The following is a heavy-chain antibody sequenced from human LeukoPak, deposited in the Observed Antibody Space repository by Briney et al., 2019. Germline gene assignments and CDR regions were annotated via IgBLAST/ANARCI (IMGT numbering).Heavy chain of an antibody. J-gene: IGHJ2*01. Sequence: PSETLSLTCNVSGVSISLYHWNWLRQPAGKGLEWIGRTYPSEATRYNPSLNSRVTMSLDTSSNQLSLKLSSVTAADTAVYYCARGPSATIFGVVPYYFDLWGRGTLVSVSS. D-gene: IGHD3-3*01. V-gene: IGHV4-4*07. CDR1: GVSISLYH. CDR2: TYPSEAT. CDR3: ARGPSATIFGVVPYYFDL.